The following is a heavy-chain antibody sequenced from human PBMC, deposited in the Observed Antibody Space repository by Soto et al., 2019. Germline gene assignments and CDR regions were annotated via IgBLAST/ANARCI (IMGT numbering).Heavy chain of an antibody. D-gene: IGHD2-2*01. J-gene: IGHJ6*02. Sequence: SVKVSCKASGGTFGNYAISWVRQAPGQGLEWMGGIIPIFNTANYAQKFQGRVTITADKSTSTAYMELSSLRSEDTAAYYCARGLVVPAGIRYYYYGMDVWGQGTTVTVSS. CDR1: GGTFGNYA. CDR3: ARGLVVPAGIRYYYYGMDV. CDR2: IIPIFNTA. V-gene: IGHV1-69*06.